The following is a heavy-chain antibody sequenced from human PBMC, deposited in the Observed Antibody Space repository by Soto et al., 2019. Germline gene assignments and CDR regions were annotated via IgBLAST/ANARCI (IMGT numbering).Heavy chain of an antibody. V-gene: IGHV4-59*08. J-gene: IGHJ4*02. D-gene: IGHD4-17*01. Sequence: QVQLQESGPGLVKPSETLSLTCTVSGGSISSYYWSWIRQPPGKGLEWIGYIYYSGSTNYNPSLKIRVTTSVDTSKNQFSLQLSSVTAADTAVYYCASRYGGTLDYWGQGTLVTVSS. CDR2: IYYSGST. CDR3: ASRYGGTLDY. CDR1: GGSISSYY.